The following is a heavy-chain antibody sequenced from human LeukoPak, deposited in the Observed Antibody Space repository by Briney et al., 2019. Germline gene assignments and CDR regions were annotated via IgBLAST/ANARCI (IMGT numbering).Heavy chain of an antibody. D-gene: IGHD5/OR15-5a*01. V-gene: IGHV1-2*02. CDR3: ARVEFGVYFGVYYFDY. Sequence: ASVTVSCKASGYTFTGYYMHWVRQAPGKGLEWMGWIYPNSGGTKYAQKFKGRITMPTDMPASTAYLEVSRLINDDTAVYYCARVEFGVYFGVYYFDYWGQGTLVTVSS. CDR2: IYPNSGGT. CDR1: GYTFTGYY. J-gene: IGHJ4*02.